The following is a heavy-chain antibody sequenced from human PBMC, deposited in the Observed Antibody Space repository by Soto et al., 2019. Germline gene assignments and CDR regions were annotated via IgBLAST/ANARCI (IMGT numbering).Heavy chain of an antibody. J-gene: IGHJ3*02. CDR3: AKDRRQLSALDM. D-gene: IGHD6-6*01. CDR1: GFSFSSYG. CDR2: ISNDGNRK. V-gene: IGHV3-30*18. Sequence: GGSLRLSCAASGFSFSSYGMHWVRQAPGRGLEWVTVISNDGNRKYYGESVKGRFSVSRDNDKDTLYLQMNGLRPEDTGVYYCAKDRRQLSALDMWGQGATVTVSS.